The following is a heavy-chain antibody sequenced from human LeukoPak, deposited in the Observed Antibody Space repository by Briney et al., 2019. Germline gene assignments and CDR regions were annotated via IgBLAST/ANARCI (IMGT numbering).Heavy chain of an antibody. CDR1: GFTFSSYA. V-gene: IGHV3-30*04. Sequence: PGRSLRLSCAASGFTFSSYAMHWVRQAPGKGLEWVAVISYDGSNKYYADSVKGRFTISRDNSKNTLYLQMNSLRAEDTAVYYCARAPFAADAFDIWGQGTMVTVSS. CDR2: ISYDGSNK. CDR3: ARAPFAADAFDI. J-gene: IGHJ3*02. D-gene: IGHD2-15*01.